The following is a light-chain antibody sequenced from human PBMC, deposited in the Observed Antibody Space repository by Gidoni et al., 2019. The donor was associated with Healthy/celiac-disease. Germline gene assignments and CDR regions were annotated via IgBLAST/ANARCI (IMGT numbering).Light chain of an antibody. V-gene: IGKV1-8*01. CDR3: QQYYSYPWT. CDR1: QGISSY. J-gene: IGKJ1*01. Sequence: AIRMTQSPSSFSASTGDRVTITCRASQGISSYLAWYQQKPGKAPKLLIYAASPLQSGVPSRFRGSGSGTDFTLTISCLQSEDFATYYCQQYYSYPWTFGQGTKVEIK. CDR2: AAS.